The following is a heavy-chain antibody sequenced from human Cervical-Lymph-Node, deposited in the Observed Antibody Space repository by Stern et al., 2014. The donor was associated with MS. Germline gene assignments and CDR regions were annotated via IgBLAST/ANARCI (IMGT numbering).Heavy chain of an antibody. CDR1: GGSISSSTYY. CDR2: IYYSGFT. J-gene: IGHJ4*02. Sequence: QLQLQESGPGLVKPSETLSLTCTVSGGSISSSTYYWAWIRQPPGKGLEWIGNIYYSGFTYYNPSLKSRVPISVDMSKNHFSLKLSSVTAADTAIYYCARHDSVPRPSQLYSARDRGPGYFDYWGQGTLVTVSS. CDR3: ARHDSVPRPSQLYSARDRGPGYFDY. D-gene: IGHD1-26*01. V-gene: IGHV4-39*01.